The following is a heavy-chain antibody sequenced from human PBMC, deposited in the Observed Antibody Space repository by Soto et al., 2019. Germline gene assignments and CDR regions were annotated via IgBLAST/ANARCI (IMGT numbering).Heavy chain of an antibody. J-gene: IGHJ3*02. CDR2: ISFDGSFK. V-gene: IGHV3-30*03. CDR1: GFIFSSYG. D-gene: IGHD6-13*01. Sequence: QVQLVESGGGVVQPGRSLRLSCAASGFIFSSYGMNWVRQAPGKGLAWVAVISFDGSFKYYADSVKGRFTISRDNSKNTLYLQITSLRTEDTAVYYCGTIAAPPAFNIWGQGTMVTVSS. CDR3: GTIAAPPAFNI.